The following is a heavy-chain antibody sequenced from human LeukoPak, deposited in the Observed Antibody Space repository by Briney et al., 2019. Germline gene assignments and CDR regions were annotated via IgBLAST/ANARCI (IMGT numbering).Heavy chain of an antibody. D-gene: IGHD3-22*01. CDR1: GYTFTSYG. Sequence: ASVKVSCKASGYTFTSYGISWVRQAPGQGLEWMGIINPSGGSTSYAQKFKGRVTMTRDTSTSTVYMELSSLRSEDTAVYYCARDWALDSGYYDSSGTVVYSYWGQGTLVTVSS. CDR2: INPSGGST. J-gene: IGHJ4*02. V-gene: IGHV1-46*01. CDR3: ARDWALDSGYYDSSGTVVYSY.